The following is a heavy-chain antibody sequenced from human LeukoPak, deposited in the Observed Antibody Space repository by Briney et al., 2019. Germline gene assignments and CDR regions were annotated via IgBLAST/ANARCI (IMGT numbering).Heavy chain of an antibody. J-gene: IGHJ4*02. D-gene: IGHD1-26*01. CDR1: GFTFDDYA. CDR2: ISWNSGSI. V-gene: IGHV3-9*03. CDR3: AKQARSYYFDY. Sequence: GRSLRLSCAASGFTFDDYAMHSVRQAPGKGLEWVSRISWNSGSIGYADSVKGRFPISRDNAKNSLYLQMNSLRAEDMALYYCAKQARSYYFDYGGQGTLVTVSS.